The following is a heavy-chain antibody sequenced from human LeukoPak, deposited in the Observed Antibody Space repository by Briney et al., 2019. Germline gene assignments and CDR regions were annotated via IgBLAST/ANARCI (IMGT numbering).Heavy chain of an antibody. CDR3: ARDTSSPT. V-gene: IGHV3-33*01. D-gene: IGHD6-13*01. CDR2: IWYDGSNK. Sequence: GGSLRLSCAASGFTFSSYGMHWVRQAPGKGLEWVASIWYDGSNKYYADSVKGRFTISRDNSKNTLYLQMNSLRAEDTAVYYCARDTSSPTGGQGAMVTVSS. J-gene: IGHJ3*01. CDR1: GFTFSSYG.